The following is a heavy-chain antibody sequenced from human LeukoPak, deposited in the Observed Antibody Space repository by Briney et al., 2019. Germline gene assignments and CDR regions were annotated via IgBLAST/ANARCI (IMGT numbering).Heavy chain of an antibody. CDR2: IYYSGST. D-gene: IGHD3-22*01. CDR1: GGSINNYY. V-gene: IGHV4-59*01. Sequence: PSETLSLTCTVSGGSINNYYWSWIRQSPGKGLEWIGYIYYSGSTNYSPSLKSRVTISVDTSKNQLSLKLSSVTAADTAVYYCARDHYYDSSGYTFRHWGQGTLVTVSS. J-gene: IGHJ1*01. CDR3: ARDHYYDSSGYTFRH.